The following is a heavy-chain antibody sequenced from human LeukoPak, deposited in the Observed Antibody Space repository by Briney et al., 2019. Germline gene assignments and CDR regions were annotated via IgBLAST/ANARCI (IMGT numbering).Heavy chain of an antibody. J-gene: IGHJ4*02. D-gene: IGHD1-26*01. CDR2: VYSTGHT. CDR3: ARSDSGSYSGGSDFDY. Sequence: PSETLSLTCTVSGDSLYYWGWIRQPPGKGLEWIGSVYSTGHTNYNLSLKSRVTMSIDTSKNQLSLKLTSVTAADTAMYYCARSDSGSYSGGSDFDYWGQGTLVTVSS. V-gene: IGHV4-39*01. CDR1: GDSLYY.